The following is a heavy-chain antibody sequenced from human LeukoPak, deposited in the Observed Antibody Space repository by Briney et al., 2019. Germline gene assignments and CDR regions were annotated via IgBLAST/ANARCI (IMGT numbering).Heavy chain of an antibody. CDR1: GYTLTELS. CDR3: ATSYSSSWYPDY. Sequence: ASVKVSCKVSGYTLTELSMHWVRQAPGKGLEWMGGFDPEDGVTIYAQKFQGRVTMTEDTSTDTAYMELSSLKSEDTAVYYCATSYSSSWYPDYWGQGTLVTVSS. D-gene: IGHD6-13*01. J-gene: IGHJ4*02. CDR2: FDPEDGVT. V-gene: IGHV1-24*01.